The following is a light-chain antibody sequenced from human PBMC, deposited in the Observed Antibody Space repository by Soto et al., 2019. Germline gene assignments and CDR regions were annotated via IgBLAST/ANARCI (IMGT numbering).Light chain of an antibody. CDR3: QQRSNLPPTWT. V-gene: IGKV3-11*01. CDR2: DAS. J-gene: IGKJ1*01. Sequence: EIVLTQSPATLSLSPGERATLSCRASQSVSSYLAWYQHKPGQAPRLLIYDASKRATGIPARFSGSGSGTDVTLTTSSLEPEDFAVYYYQQRSNLPPTWTFGQGTRVEIK. CDR1: QSVSSY.